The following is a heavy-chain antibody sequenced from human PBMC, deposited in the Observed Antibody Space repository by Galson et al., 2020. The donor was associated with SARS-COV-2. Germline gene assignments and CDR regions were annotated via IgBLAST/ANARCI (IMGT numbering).Heavy chain of an antibody. CDR2: INPSGDIT. V-gene: IGHV1-46*04. Sequence: ASVKVSCQASGYTFISFYIHWVRQAPGQGLEWMGVINPSGDITSYAQKLRGRVTVTRDMSTQTVYMELSSLTSEDTAVYYCAREWGDIDSSVLDYWGQGSLVVVSS. CDR3: AREWGDIDSSVLDY. D-gene: IGHD3-16*02. CDR1: GYTFISFY. J-gene: IGHJ4*02.